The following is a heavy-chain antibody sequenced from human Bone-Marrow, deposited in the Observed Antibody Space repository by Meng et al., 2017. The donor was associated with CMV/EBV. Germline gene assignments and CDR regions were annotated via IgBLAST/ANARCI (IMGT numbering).Heavy chain of an antibody. CDR3: ARDARDIVVVPAAISLYYYYYYGMDV. CDR1: GFRFSGYT. V-gene: IGHV3-23*01. J-gene: IGHJ6*02. D-gene: IGHD2-2*02. Sequence: GGSLRLSCTASGFRFSGYTMTWVRQAPGGGLEWVSTLTSGGGAFYADSVKGRFTISRDNSKNTLYLQMNSLRAEDTAVYYCARDARDIVVVPAAISLYYYYYYGMDVWGQGTTVTVSS. CDR2: LTSGGGA.